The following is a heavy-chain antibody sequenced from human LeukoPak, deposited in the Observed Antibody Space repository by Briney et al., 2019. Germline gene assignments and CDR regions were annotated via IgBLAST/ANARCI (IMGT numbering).Heavy chain of an antibody. CDR3: ARGGPYYYDKGWFDP. CDR1: GGTFSSYA. J-gene: IGHJ5*02. CDR2: IIPIFGTA. Sequence: ASVKVSCKASGGTFSSYAISWVRQAPGQGLEWMGGIIPIFGTANYAQKFQGRVTITADESTSTAYMELSSLRSEDTAVYYCARGGPYYYDKGWFDPWGQGTLVTVSS. D-gene: IGHD3-22*01. V-gene: IGHV1-69*13.